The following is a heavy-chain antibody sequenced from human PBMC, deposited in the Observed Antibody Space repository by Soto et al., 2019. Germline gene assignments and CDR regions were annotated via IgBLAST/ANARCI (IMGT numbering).Heavy chain of an antibody. CDR1: GYTFTSYA. D-gene: IGHD3-22*01. J-gene: IGHJ5*02. CDR2: INAGNGNT. Sequence: QVQLVQSGAEVKKPGASVKVSCKASGYTFTSYAMHWVRQAPGQRLEWMGWINAGNGNTEYSQKFQGRVTITRDTSASTAYMELSSLRSEDTAVYYCAIDSDWFDPWGQGTLVTVSS. V-gene: IGHV1-3*01. CDR3: AIDSDWFDP.